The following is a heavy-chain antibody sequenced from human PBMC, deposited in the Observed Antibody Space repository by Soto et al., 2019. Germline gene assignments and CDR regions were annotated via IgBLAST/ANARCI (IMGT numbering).Heavy chain of an antibody. CDR1: GYTFTSYG. Sequence: GASVKVSCKASGYTFTSYGISWVRQAPGQGLEWMGWISAYNGNTNYAQKLQGRVTMTTDTSTSTAYMELRSLRSDDTAVYYCARDGVEWEILVRWFDPWGQGTLVTVSS. CDR3: ARDGVEWEILVRWFDP. V-gene: IGHV1-18*01. D-gene: IGHD1-26*01. J-gene: IGHJ5*02. CDR2: ISAYNGNT.